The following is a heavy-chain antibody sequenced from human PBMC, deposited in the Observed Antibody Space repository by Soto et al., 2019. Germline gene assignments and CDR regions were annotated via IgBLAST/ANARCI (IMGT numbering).Heavy chain of an antibody. CDR1: GFSLNTRGVG. CDR2: IYWDDAK. D-gene: IGHD3-16*01. V-gene: IGHV2-5*02. CDR3: VHKGEGDRILDF. Sequence: QITLKESGPTLVKPTQTLTLTCTFSGFSLNTRGVGVGWIRQPPGKALEWRTLIYWDDAKEYSPSLKSRLTIPQDTSKNQVVLIMTNMDPVDTATYYCVHKGEGDRILDFWGQGALVTVSS. J-gene: IGHJ4*02.